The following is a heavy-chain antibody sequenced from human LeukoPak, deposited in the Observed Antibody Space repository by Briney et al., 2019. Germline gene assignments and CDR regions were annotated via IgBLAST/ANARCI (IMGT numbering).Heavy chain of an antibody. D-gene: IGHD6-6*01. Sequence: PGGSLRLSCAAPGFTFSSYWMSWVRQAPGKGLEWVANIKQDGSEKYYVDSVKGRFTISRDSAKNSLYLQMNSLRAEDTAVYYCARDLIGSSIIWGQETLVTVSS. CDR2: IKQDGSEK. V-gene: IGHV3-7*01. J-gene: IGHJ4*02. CDR1: GFTFSSYW. CDR3: ARDLIGSSII.